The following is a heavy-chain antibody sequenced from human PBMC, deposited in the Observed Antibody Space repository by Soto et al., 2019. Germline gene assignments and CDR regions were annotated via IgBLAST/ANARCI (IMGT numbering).Heavy chain of an antibody. CDR3: ARQEGIAAAGSMDV. J-gene: IGHJ6*02. V-gene: IGHV4-39*01. CDR1: GGSISSSSYY. CDR2: IYYSGST. Sequence: SLTCTVSGGSISSSSYYWGWIRQPPGKGLEWIGSIYYSGSTYYNPSLKSRVTISVDTSKNQFSLKLSSVTAADTAVYYCARQEGIAAAGSMDVWGQGTTVTVSS. D-gene: IGHD6-13*01.